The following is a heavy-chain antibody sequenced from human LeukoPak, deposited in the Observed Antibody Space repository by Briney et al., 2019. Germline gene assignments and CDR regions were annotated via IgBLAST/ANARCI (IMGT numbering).Heavy chain of an antibody. CDR1: GDYISSSSYY. CDR3: ARRRYYDSTGYFE. J-gene: IGHJ1*01. D-gene: IGHD3-22*01. CDR2: TYHSGRT. Sequence: SETLSLTCAVSGDYISSSSYYWGWIRQSPGTGLEWIGDTYHSGRTYYNPSLKSRVAISIDTSKNQFSLRLRSMTAADTAVFYCARRRYYDSTGYFEWGRGTLVTVSS. V-gene: IGHV4-39*01.